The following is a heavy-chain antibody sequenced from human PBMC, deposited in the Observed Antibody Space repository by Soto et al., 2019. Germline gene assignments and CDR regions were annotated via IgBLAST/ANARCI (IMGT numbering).Heavy chain of an antibody. Sequence: SETLSLTCAVYGGSFSGYYWSWIRQPPGKGLEWIGEINHSGSTNYNPSLKSRVTIPVDTSKNQFSLKLSSVTAADTAVYYCARDFNWNYVGYYYYSMDVWGQGTTVTVSS. CDR2: INHSGST. CDR3: ARDFNWNYVGYYYYSMDV. D-gene: IGHD1-7*01. CDR1: GGSFSGYY. J-gene: IGHJ6*02. V-gene: IGHV4-34*01.